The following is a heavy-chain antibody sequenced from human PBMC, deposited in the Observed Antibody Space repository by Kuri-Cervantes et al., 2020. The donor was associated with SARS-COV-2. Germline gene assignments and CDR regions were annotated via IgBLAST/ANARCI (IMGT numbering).Heavy chain of an antibody. J-gene: IGHJ2*01. V-gene: IGHV4-30-4*08. CDR1: GGSVSSGDYY. CDR2: IYYSGST. D-gene: IGHD2-15*01. Sequence: TLSLTCTVSGGSVSSGDYYWSWIRQPPGKGLEWIGYIYYSGSTYYNPSLKSRVTISVDTSKNQFSLKLSSVTAADTAVYYCAKDPGGYCSGGSCWDWYFDLWGRGTLVTVSS. CDR3: AKDPGGYCSGGSCWDWYFDL.